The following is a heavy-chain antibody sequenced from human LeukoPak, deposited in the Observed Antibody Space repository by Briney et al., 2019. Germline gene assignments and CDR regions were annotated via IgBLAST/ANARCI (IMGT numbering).Heavy chain of an antibody. Sequence: SETLSLTCTVSGGSISSYYWSWIRQPPGKGLEWIGYIYYSGSTNYNPSLKSRVTISVDTSKNQFSLKLSSVTAADTAVYYCAKDYYYDSSGSPNDYWGQGTLVTVSS. J-gene: IGHJ4*02. D-gene: IGHD3-22*01. V-gene: IGHV4-59*01. CDR1: GGSISSYY. CDR3: AKDYYYDSSGSPNDY. CDR2: IYYSGST.